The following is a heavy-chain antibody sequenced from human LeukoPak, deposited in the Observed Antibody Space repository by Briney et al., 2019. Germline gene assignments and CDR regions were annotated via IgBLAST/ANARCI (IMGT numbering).Heavy chain of an antibody. CDR1: GNNFAGYR. CDR3: ARQGHSTGWSFDS. Sequence: GDSLKISCKGSGNNFAGYRIGWVRQVSGKGLEWMGIIYPTDSNTKYSPSFQGRVTISIDKYINTAYLQWSSLEASDTAMYYCARQGHSTGWSFDSWGQGTQVTVSS. CDR2: IYPTDSNT. J-gene: IGHJ4*02. V-gene: IGHV5-51*01. D-gene: IGHD6-19*01.